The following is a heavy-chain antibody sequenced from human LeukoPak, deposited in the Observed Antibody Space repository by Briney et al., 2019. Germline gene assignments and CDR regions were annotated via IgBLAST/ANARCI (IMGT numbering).Heavy chain of an antibody. V-gene: IGHV4-59*01. CDR2: ISYSGRI. J-gene: IGHJ4*02. Sequence: SETLSLTCTVSGGSIGRYYWTWIRQPPGKGLEYIGYISYSGRINYNPSLKSRVTISVDTSYSRLSLRLTSVTAADTALYYCAAVLKRYNSGSIDNWGQGTLVTVSS. CDR3: AAVLKRYNSGSIDN. D-gene: IGHD3-10*01. CDR1: GGSIGRYY.